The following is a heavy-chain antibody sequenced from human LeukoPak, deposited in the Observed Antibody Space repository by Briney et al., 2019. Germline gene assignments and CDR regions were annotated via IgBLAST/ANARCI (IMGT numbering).Heavy chain of an antibody. J-gene: IGHJ4*02. D-gene: IGHD3-16*01. V-gene: IGHV4-30-4*01. CDR2: IYYSGTT. CDR3: ARHQRGIDS. Sequence: SQTLSLTCTVSGGSISSGDYYCTWIRQPPGKGLEWIGYIYYSGTTDSNPSLKSRVTISIDTSKNQFSLRLSSLTAADTAVYYCARHQRGIDSWGQGTLVTVSS. CDR1: GGSISSGDYY.